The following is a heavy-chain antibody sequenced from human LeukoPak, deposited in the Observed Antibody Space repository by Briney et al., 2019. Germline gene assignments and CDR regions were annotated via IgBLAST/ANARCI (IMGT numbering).Heavy chain of an antibody. D-gene: IGHD3-10*01. CDR1: GFTFSSYS. CDR2: ISSSSSYI. J-gene: IGHJ6*03. Sequence: GGSLRLSCAASGFTFSSYSMNWVRQAPGKGLEWVSSISSSSSYIYYADSVKGRFTISRDNAKNSLYLQMNSLRAEDTAVYCCARDSGRYYYYYMDVWGKGTTVTVSS. V-gene: IGHV3-21*01. CDR3: ARDSGRYYYYYMDV.